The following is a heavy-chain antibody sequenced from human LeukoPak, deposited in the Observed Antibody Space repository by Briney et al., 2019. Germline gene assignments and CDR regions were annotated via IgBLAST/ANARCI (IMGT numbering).Heavy chain of an antibody. V-gene: IGHV3-23*01. D-gene: IGHD4-17*01. J-gene: IGHJ4*02. CDR2: IRDGGSDT. CDR3: AKALYGDYGRFDY. CDR1: GFTFSTYA. Sequence: PRGSLRLSCAADGFTFSTYAMSWVSQAPGKGLDWVSTIRDGGSDTHYADSVQGRFTISSDNSKNTVYLQINSLRAEDTAVYYCAKALYGDYGRFDYWGQGTLVTVSS.